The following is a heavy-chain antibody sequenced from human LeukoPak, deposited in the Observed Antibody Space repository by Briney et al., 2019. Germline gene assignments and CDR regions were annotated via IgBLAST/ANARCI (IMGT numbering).Heavy chain of an antibody. J-gene: IGHJ4*02. V-gene: IGHV4-34*01. Sequence: SETLSRTCAVYGGSFSGYYWSWIRQPPGKGLEWIGEINHSGSTNYNPSLKSRVTISVDTSKNQFSLKLSSVTAADTAVYYCARGTDFWSGYYGYWGQGTLVTVSS. D-gene: IGHD3-3*01. CDR1: GGSFSGYY. CDR3: ARGTDFWSGYYGY. CDR2: INHSGST.